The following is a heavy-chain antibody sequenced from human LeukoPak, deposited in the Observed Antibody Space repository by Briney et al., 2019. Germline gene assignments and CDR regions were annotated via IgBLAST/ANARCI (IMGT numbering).Heavy chain of an antibody. Sequence: GRSLRLSCAASGFTFSSYAMHWVRQAPGKGLEWVAVISYDGSNKYYADSVKGRFTISRDNSKNTLYLQMNSLRAEETAVYYCARDQYYYDSSGAFDIWGQGKMVTVSS. J-gene: IGHJ3*02. V-gene: IGHV3-30-3*01. CDR2: ISYDGSNK. CDR1: GFTFSSYA. D-gene: IGHD3-22*01. CDR3: ARDQYYYDSSGAFDI.